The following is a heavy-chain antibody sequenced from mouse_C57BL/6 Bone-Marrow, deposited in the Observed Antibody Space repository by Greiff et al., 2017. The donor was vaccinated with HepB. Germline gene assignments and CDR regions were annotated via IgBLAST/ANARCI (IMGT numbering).Heavy chain of an antibody. Sequence: QVQLQQSGAELVRPGASVTLSCKASGYTFTDYEMHWVKQTPVHGLEWIGAIDPETGGTAYNQKFKGKAILTADKSSSTAYMELRSLTSEDSAVYCCTRDYYGSSYRVRGTGTTVTGSS. CDR1: GYTFTDYE. J-gene: IGHJ1*03. D-gene: IGHD1-1*01. CDR3: TRDYYGSSYRV. CDR2: IDPETGGT. V-gene: IGHV1-15*01.